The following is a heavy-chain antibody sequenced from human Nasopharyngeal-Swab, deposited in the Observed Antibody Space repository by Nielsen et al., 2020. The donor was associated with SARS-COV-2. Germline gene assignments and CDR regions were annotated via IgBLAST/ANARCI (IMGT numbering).Heavy chain of an antibody. V-gene: IGHV4-59*01. CDR2: IYYSGST. J-gene: IGHJ5*02. D-gene: IGHD6-6*01. Sequence: WIRQPPGKGLERIGYIYYSGSTNYNPSLKSRVTISVDTSKNQFSLKLSSVTAADTAVYYCARERIAARLPDRWFDPWGQGTLVTVSS. CDR3: ARERIAARLPDRWFDP.